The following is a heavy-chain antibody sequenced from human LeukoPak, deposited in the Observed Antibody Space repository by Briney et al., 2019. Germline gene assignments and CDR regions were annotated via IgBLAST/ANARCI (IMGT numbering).Heavy chain of an antibody. CDR2: ISGSGGST. D-gene: IGHD6-19*01. Sequence: GGSLRLSCAASGFTFDDYAMSWVRQAPGKGLECVSSISGSGGSTNYADSVKGRFTISRDNSKNTLYLQMNSLRAEDTAVYYCARPRASNGWSFEDWGQGTLVTVSS. V-gene: IGHV3-23*01. CDR1: GFTFDDYA. CDR3: ARPRASNGWSFED. J-gene: IGHJ4*02.